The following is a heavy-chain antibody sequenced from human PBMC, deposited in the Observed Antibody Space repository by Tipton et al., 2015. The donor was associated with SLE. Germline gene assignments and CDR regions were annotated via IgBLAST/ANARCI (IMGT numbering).Heavy chain of an antibody. Sequence: LSLTCTVSGGSISSGGYYWSWIRPHPGKGLEWIGYIYYSGSTYYNPSLKSRVTISVDTSKNQFSLKLSSVTAADTAVYYCARISPLLYCGGDCYFYYYMDVWGKGTRSPSP. J-gene: IGHJ6*03. CDR1: GGSISSGGYY. V-gene: IGHV4-31*03. CDR3: ARISPLLYCGGDCYFYYYMDV. CDR2: IYYSGST. D-gene: IGHD2-21*01.